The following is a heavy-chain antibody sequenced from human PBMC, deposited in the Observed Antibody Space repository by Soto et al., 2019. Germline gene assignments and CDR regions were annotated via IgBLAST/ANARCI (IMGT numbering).Heavy chain of an antibody. V-gene: IGHV1-69-2*01. Sequence: ASVKVSCKVSGSSFSDYYIHWVQQAPGKGLQWMGLVDPGDGETKYAEKFQGRLTITADASTNTVYMQLSSLRSEDTAMYYCATARHPIHIVVIPSDVGNWFDTWGQGTLVTVSS. CDR1: GSSFSDYY. CDR2: VDPGDGET. CDR3: ATARHPIHIVVIPSDVGNWFDT. D-gene: IGHD2-21*01. J-gene: IGHJ5*02.